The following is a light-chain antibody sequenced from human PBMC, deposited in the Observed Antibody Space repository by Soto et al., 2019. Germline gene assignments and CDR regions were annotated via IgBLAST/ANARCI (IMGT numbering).Light chain of an antibody. CDR2: YNN. CDR3: ASWDDSRHGWV. V-gene: IGLV1-44*01. CDR1: SSNIGSNT. J-gene: IGLJ3*02. Sequence: QSVLTQPPSASGTPGQRVTISCSGSSSNIGSNTVNWYQQLPGAAPKLLIFYNNHRPSGVPDRFSGCQSGPSASLETSGLHSEDEAHYYCASWDDSRHGWVFGRGTKVTVL.